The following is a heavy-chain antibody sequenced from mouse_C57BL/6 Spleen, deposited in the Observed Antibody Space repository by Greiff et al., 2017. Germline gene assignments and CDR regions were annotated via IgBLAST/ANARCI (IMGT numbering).Heavy chain of an antibody. CDR3: ARRYYYGSSSWYFDV. CDR1: GYTFTSYW. D-gene: IGHD1-1*01. Sequence: QVQLQQPGAELVKPGASVKLSCKASGYTFTSYWMPWVKQRPGQGLEWIGEIDPSDSYTNYNQKFKGKATLTVDTSSSTAYMQLSSLTSENSAVYYCARRYYYGSSSWYFDVWGTGTTVTVSS. V-gene: IGHV1-50*01. J-gene: IGHJ1*03. CDR2: IDPSDSYT.